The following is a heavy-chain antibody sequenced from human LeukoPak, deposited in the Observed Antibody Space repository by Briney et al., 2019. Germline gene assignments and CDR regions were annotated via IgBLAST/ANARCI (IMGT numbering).Heavy chain of an antibody. V-gene: IGHV1-69*05. CDR3: ARVLYSSSWYFYYFDY. CDR1: GGTFSSYA. J-gene: IGHJ4*02. CDR2: TIPIFGTA. D-gene: IGHD6-13*01. Sequence: SVKVSCKASGGTFSSYAISWVRQAPGQGLEWMGGTIPIFGTANYAQKFQGRVTITTDESTSTAYMELSSLRSEDTAVYYCARVLYSSSWYFYYFDYWGQGTLVTVSS.